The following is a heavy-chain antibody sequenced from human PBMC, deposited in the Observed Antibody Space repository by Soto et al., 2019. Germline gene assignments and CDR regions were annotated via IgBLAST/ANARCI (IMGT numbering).Heavy chain of an antibody. J-gene: IGHJ4*02. V-gene: IGHV3-74*01. CDR3: AKDRYGDYDGDTH. Sequence: PGGSLRLSCAASGFTFSTYWMHWVRQAPGKGLVWVSRINSDGSTTTYADSVKGRFTISRDNSKNTLYLQMNSLRAEDTAVYYCAKDRYGDYDGDTHWGQGTLVTVSS. CDR2: INSDGSTT. D-gene: IGHD4-17*01. CDR1: GFTFSTYW.